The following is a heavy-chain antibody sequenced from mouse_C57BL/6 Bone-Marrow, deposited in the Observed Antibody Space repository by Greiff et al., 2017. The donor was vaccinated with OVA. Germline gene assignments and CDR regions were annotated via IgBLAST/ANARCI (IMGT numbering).Heavy chain of an antibody. CDR1: GFTFSDYG. J-gene: IGHJ3*01. D-gene: IGHD1-1*01. V-gene: IGHV5-17*01. CDR2: ISSGSSTI. CDR3: AKSYGSSPFAY. Sequence: EVKLVESGGGLVKPGGSLKLSCAASGFTFSDYGMHWVRQAPEQGLEWVAYISSGSSTIYYADTVKGRFTISRDNAKNTLFLQMTSLRSEDTAMYYCAKSYGSSPFAYWGQGTLVTVSA.